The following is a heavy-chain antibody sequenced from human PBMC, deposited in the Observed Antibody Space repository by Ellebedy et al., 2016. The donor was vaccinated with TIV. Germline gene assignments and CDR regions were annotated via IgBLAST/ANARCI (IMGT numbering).Heavy chain of an antibody. CDR3: ARDTAAAGRQYYYGMDV. Sequence: SETLSLTCTVSGGSISSYYWNWIRQPPGKGLEWIGFVHNSGSTNYNPSLKSRVTMSLDTSKNQFSLKLTSVTAADTAVYYCARDTAAAGRQYYYGMDVWGQGTTVTVSS. CDR2: VHNSGST. CDR1: GGSISSYY. D-gene: IGHD6-13*01. V-gene: IGHV4-59*01. J-gene: IGHJ6*02.